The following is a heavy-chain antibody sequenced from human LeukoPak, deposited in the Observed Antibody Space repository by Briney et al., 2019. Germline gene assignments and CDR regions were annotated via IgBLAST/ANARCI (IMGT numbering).Heavy chain of an antibody. V-gene: IGHV1-2*02. J-gene: IGHJ6*02. CDR3: ARDLGYCSSTSCGYYYYGMDV. D-gene: IGHD2-2*01. Sequence: ASVKVSCKASGYTFTGYYMHWVRQAPGQGLEWMGWINPNSGGTNYAQKFQGRVTMTRDTSISTAYMELSRLRSDDTAVYYCARDLGYCSSTSCGYYYYGMDVWGQGTTVTVSS. CDR2: INPNSGGT. CDR1: GYTFTGYY.